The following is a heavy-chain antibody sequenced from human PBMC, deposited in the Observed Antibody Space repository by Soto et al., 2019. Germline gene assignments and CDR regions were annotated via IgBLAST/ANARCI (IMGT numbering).Heavy chain of an antibody. D-gene: IGHD3-22*01. CDR3: PKDVFYSDSRAYLGLFDY. Sequence: EVQLLESGGGLVQPGGSLRLSCAASGFTFSSYGMSWVRQAPGKGLEWVSGISGSGGTYYADSVKGRFTISRDNSKNTLYLQMNSLRAEDTAVYFCPKDVFYSDSRAYLGLFDYWGQGTLVTVSS. CDR2: ISGSGGT. J-gene: IGHJ4*02. CDR1: GFTFSSYG. V-gene: IGHV3-23*01.